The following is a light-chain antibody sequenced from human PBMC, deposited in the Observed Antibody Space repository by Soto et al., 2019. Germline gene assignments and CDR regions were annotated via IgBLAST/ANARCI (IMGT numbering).Light chain of an antibody. J-gene: IGKJ3*01. Sequence: DLQTTQSPSSLSASVGDRVTITCRASQSISSYLNWYQQKPGKAPKLLIYAASSLQSGVPSRFSGSGSGTDFTLTISSLQPEDFATYYCQQSYSTPIFTFGPGTKVDIK. CDR1: QSISSY. V-gene: IGKV1-39*01. CDR2: AAS. CDR3: QQSYSTPIFT.